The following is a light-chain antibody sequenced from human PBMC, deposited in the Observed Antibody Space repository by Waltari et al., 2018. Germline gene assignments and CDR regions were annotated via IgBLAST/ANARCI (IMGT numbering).Light chain of an antibody. CDR3: QKYERLPAT. Sequence: SCRSSHSVSRSFAWYQQKPRQAPRLLIYHASTRATGIPDRCSGSGSGTDFRLTISRLEPEDFAVYYCQKYERLPATFGQGTKVEIK. CDR2: HAS. J-gene: IGKJ1*01. V-gene: IGKV3-20*01. CDR1: HSVSRS.